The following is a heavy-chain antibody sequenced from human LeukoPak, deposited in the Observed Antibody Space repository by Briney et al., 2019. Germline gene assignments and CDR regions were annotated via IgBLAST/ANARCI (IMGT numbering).Heavy chain of an antibody. Sequence: SETLSLTCAVSGGSISSSNWWSWVRQPPGKGLEWIGEIYHSGSTNYNPSLKSRVTISVDKSKNQFSLKLSSVTAADTAVYYCASDPYHGSGRAYFQHWGQGTLVTVSS. J-gene: IGHJ1*01. CDR3: ASDPYHGSGRAYFQH. V-gene: IGHV4-4*02. D-gene: IGHD3-10*01. CDR2: IYHSGST. CDR1: GGSISSSNW.